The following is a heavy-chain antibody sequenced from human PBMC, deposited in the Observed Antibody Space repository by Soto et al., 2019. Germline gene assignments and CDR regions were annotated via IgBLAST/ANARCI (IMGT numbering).Heavy chain of an antibody. V-gene: IGHV3-15*07. CDR1: SQWW. J-gene: IGHJ4*02. CDR2: IKSKTDGETT. D-gene: IGHD6-19*01. CDR3: TRYKSGSGGY. Sequence: SQWWLYCVSQAPGKGPEWVGRIKSKTDGETTDYAAPVKGRFTISRDDSKNTVNLQMDSLKSEDTGVYYCTRYKSGSGGYWVQGALVTVFS.